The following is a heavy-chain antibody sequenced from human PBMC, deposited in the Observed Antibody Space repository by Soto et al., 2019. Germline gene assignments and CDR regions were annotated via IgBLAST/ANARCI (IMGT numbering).Heavy chain of an antibody. CDR2: ISGSGGST. CDR1: GFTFSSYA. D-gene: IGHD2-21*01. Sequence: PGGSLRLSCAASGFTFSSYAMSWVRQAPGKGLEWVSAISGSGGSTYYADSVKGRLTISRDNSKNTLYLQMNSLRAEDTAVYYSAKDTGAIQGSDYWGQGTLVTVSS. J-gene: IGHJ4*02. CDR3: AKDTGAIQGSDY. V-gene: IGHV3-23*01.